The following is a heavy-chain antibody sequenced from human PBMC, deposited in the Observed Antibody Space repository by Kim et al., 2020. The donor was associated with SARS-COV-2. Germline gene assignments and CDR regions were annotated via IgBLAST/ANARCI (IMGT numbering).Heavy chain of an antibody. V-gene: IGHV3-23*01. J-gene: IGHJ3*02. D-gene: IGHD3-22*01. CDR3: AKSYDSSGYYVDAFDI. CDR1: GFTFSSYA. Sequence: GGSLRLSYAASGFTFSSYAMSWVRQAPGKGLEWVSAISGSGGSTYYADSVKGRFTISRDNSKNTLYLQMNSLRAEDTAVYYCAKSYDSSGYYVDAFDIWGQGTMVTVSS. CDR2: ISGSGGST.